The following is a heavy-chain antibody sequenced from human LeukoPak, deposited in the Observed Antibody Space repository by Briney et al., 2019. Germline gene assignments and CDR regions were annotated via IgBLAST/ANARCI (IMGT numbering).Heavy chain of an antibody. J-gene: IGHJ4*02. D-gene: IGHD6-13*01. V-gene: IGHV3-53*01. CDR2: IYSGGST. CDR3: ARASSGAATGTPAFDY. Sequence: GGSLRLSCAASGFTFSNYEMNWVRRAPGKGLEWVSVIYSGGSTYYADSVKGRFTISRDNSKNTLHLQMNSLRVEDTAVYYCARASSGAATGTPAFDYWGQGTLVTVSS. CDR1: GFTFSNYE.